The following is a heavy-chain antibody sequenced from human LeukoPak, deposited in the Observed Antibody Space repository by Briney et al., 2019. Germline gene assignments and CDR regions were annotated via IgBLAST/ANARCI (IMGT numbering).Heavy chain of an antibody. CDR2: IYYSGST. D-gene: IGHD3-16*01. Sequence: PSETLSLTCTVSGGSISSYYWSWIRQPPGKGLEWIGYIYYSGSTNYNPSLKSRVTISVDTSKNQFSLKLSSVTAADTAVYYCARAIRGVGSHAFGYWGQGTLVTVSS. V-gene: IGHV4-59*01. J-gene: IGHJ4*02. CDR1: GGSISSYY. CDR3: ARAIRGVGSHAFGY.